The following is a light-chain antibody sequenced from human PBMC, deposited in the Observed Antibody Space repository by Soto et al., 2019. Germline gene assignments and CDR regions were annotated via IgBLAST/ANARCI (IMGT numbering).Light chain of an antibody. CDR2: KAS. J-gene: IGKJ1*01. Sequence: DIQMTQSPSTLSGSVGDRVTITRRASQTISSWVAWYQQKPGKAPKLLIFKASTLKIGVPSRFFCCGSRTEFTPTSSSLQPEDFATSYCQHYNSYSEAFGQGTKADIK. CDR1: QTISSW. CDR3: QHYNSYSEA. V-gene: IGKV1-5*03.